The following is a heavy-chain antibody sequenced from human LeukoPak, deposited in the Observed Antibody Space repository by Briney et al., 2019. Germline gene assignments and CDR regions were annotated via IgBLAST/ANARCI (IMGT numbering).Heavy chain of an antibody. V-gene: IGHV3-7*01. Sequence: GGSLRLSCTASGFTFINYSMNWVRQAPGKGLEWVANIKQDGSEKYYVDSVKGRFTISRDNAKNSMYLQMNSLRAEDTAVYYCARPLMYYYGSETYFWFDPWGQGTLVTVSS. D-gene: IGHD3-10*01. CDR1: GFTFINYS. CDR3: ARPLMYYYGSETYFWFDP. J-gene: IGHJ5*02. CDR2: IKQDGSEK.